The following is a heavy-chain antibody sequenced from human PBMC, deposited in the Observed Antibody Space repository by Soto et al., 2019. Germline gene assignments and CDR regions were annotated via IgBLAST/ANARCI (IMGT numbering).Heavy chain of an antibody. CDR2: IIPIFVTA. Sequence: RASVKVSCKASGDTFGSYVISWVRQAPGQGLEWMGGIIPIFVTANYAQKFQGRVTITADESTSTVYMELSSLRSEDTAVYYCGRGGFSGSYYAYWGQGTLVTVSS. J-gene: IGHJ4*02. V-gene: IGHV1-69*13. D-gene: IGHD1-26*01. CDR3: GRGGFSGSYYAY. CDR1: GDTFGSYV.